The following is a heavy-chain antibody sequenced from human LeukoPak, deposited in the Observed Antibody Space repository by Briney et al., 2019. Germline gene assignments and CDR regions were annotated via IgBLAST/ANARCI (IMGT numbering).Heavy chain of an antibody. CDR2: ISSSSSYI. J-gene: IGHJ4*02. V-gene: IGHV3-21*01. CDR3: ARVLGSYGSGGPSY. D-gene: IGHD3-10*01. CDR1: GFTFSSHS. Sequence: GGSLRLSCAASGFTFSSHSMNWVRQAPGKGLEWVSSISSSSSYIYYADSVKGRFTISRDNAKNSLYLQMNSLSAEDTAVYYCARVLGSYGSGGPSYWGQGTLVTVST.